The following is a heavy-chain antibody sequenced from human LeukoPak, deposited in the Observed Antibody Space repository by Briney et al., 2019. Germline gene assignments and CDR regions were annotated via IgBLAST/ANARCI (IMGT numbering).Heavy chain of an antibody. CDR2: VNPKTGGT. J-gene: IGHJ4*02. D-gene: IGHD5-18*01. CDR3: ARVPRIQLWPATDY. CDR1: GYSFTGYH. Sequence: GASVKVSCKAFGYSFTGYHLHWVRQAPRQGLEWMGWVNPKTGGTNYARKFQGRVTMTRDTSINTVNMELSRLTSDDTAVYYCARVPRIQLWPATDYWGQGTLVTVSS. V-gene: IGHV1-2*02.